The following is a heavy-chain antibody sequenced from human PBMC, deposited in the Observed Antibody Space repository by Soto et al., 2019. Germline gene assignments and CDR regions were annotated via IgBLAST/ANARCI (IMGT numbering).Heavy chain of an antibody. D-gene: IGHD3-3*01. V-gene: IGHV3-30-3*01. CDR1: GFTFSSYA. CDR2: ISYDGSNK. CDR3: ARAREGYYDFWSGYYTYNWFDP. J-gene: IGHJ5*02. Sequence: QVQLVESGGGVVQPGRSLRLSCAASGFTFSSYAMHWVRQAPGKGLEWVAVISYDGSNKYYADSVKGRFTISRDNSKNTLYLQMNSLRAEDTAVYYCARAREGYYDFWSGYYTYNWFDPWGQGTLVTVSS.